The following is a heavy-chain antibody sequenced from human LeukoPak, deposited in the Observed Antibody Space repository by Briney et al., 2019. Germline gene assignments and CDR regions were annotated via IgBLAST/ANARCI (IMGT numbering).Heavy chain of an antibody. CDR1: RFTFSGYG. J-gene: IGHJ6*02. D-gene: IGHD1-26*01. CDR2: ISYDGSNK. Sequence: GGSLRLSCAASRFTFSGYGMHWVRQAPGKGLKWVALISYDGSNKYYADSVKGRFTISRDNAKNSLYLQMNSLRAEDTAVYYCARESGGGSYYYYYYGMDVWGQGTTVTVSS. CDR3: ARESGGGSYYYYYYGMDV. V-gene: IGHV3-30*03.